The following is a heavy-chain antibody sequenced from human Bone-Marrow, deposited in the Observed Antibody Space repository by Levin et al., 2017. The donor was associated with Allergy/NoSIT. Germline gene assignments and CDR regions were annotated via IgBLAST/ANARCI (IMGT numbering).Heavy chain of an antibody. D-gene: IGHD3-10*01. CDR3: ARVVFAMVRGVSSGNNWFDP. J-gene: IGHJ5*02. Sequence: ASVKVSCKASGYTFTSYGISWVRQAPGQGLEWMGWISAYNGNTNYAQKLQGRVTMTTDTSTSTAYMELRSLRSDDTAVYYCARVVFAMVRGVSSGNNWFDPWGQGTLVTVSS. CDR1: GYTFTSYG. V-gene: IGHV1-18*01. CDR2: ISAYNGNT.